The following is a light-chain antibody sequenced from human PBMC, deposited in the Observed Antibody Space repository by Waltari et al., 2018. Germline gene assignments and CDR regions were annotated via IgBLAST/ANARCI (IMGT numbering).Light chain of an antibody. CDR1: QSVSSSY. J-gene: IGKJ4*01. V-gene: IGKV3-20*01. CDR3: QQYGSSPLT. Sequence: ENVLTQSPGTLSLSPGERATLSCRAGQSVSSSYLAWYQQKPGQAPRLLIYGASSRATGIPDRFSGSGSGTDFTLTISRLEPEDFAVYYCQQYGSSPLTFGGGTKVEIK. CDR2: GAS.